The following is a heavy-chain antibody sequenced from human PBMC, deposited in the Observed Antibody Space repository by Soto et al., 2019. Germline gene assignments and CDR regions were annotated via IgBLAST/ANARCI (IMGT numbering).Heavy chain of an antibody. CDR2: IYYSGST. V-gene: IGHV4-61*08. Sequence: QVQLQESGPGLVKPSETLSLTCTVSVSGGSVSTGVHYWSWIRQPPGKGLEWIGYIYYSGSTNYNPSLTSRVTISVDTSKNQFSLKLTSVTAAHTAVYYCARGYYTSWYWFDRWGRGTLVTVSS. CDR1: GGSVSTGVHY. J-gene: IGHJ2*01. D-gene: IGHD6-13*01. CDR3: ARGYYTSWYWFDR.